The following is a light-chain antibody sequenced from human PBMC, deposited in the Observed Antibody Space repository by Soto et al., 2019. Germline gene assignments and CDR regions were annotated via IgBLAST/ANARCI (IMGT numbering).Light chain of an antibody. CDR3: SSYTSTSTVV. Sequence: QSALPQPASVSGSPGQSITISCTGTNSDIGGYNYVSWYQQHPGKAPKLIIYEVSNRPSGVSIRFSGSKSGNTASLTISGLQAEDEDEYYCSSYTSTSTVVFGTGTKVTVL. V-gene: IGLV2-14*01. CDR1: NSDIGGYNY. CDR2: EVS. J-gene: IGLJ1*01.